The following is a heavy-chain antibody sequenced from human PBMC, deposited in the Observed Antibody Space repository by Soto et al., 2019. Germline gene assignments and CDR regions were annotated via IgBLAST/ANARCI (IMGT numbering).Heavy chain of an antibody. J-gene: IGHJ5*02. CDR2: IHYSGST. CDR3: ARGGVAARKGRWFDP. V-gene: IGHV4-59*01. D-gene: IGHD6-25*01. Sequence: SETLSLTCTVSGGSISGYYWGWIRQPPGKGLEWIGYIHYSGSTNYNPSLRSRVTISVDTPKNQFSLKVNSMTAADTAIYYCARGGVAARKGRWFDPWGQGPMVTASS. CDR1: GGSISGYY.